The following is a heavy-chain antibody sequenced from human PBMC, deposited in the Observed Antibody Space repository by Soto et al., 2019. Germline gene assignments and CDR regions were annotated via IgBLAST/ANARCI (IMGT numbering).Heavy chain of an antibody. CDR3: ARDAQFYGPYWYFDL. CDR1: GYAFTSYG. CDR2: ISAYNGNT. V-gene: IGHV1-18*01. J-gene: IGHJ2*01. D-gene: IGHD4-17*01. Sequence: GASVKVSCKASGYAFTSYGISWVRQAPGQGLEWMGWISAYNGNTNYAQKLQGRVTMTTDTSTSTAYMELRSLRSDDTAVYYCARDAQFYGPYWYFDLWGRGTLVTVSS.